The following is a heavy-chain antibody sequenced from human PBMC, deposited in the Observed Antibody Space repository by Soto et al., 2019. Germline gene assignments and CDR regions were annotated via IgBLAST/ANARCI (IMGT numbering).Heavy chain of an antibody. Sequence: EVQLVESGGGLVQPGGSLRLSCAASGFTFSSYSMNWVRQAPGKGLEWVSYISSRSSTIDYADSVKGRFTISRDNAKNSLYLQMNSLRAEDTAVYYCARHPERIAEIGWFDPWGQGTLVTVSS. CDR3: ARHPERIAEIGWFDP. J-gene: IGHJ5*02. V-gene: IGHV3-48*01. D-gene: IGHD6-13*01. CDR1: GFTFSSYS. CDR2: ISSRSSTI.